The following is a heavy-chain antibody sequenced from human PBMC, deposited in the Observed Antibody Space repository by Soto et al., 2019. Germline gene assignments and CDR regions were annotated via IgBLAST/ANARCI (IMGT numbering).Heavy chain of an antibody. CDR2: ISYDGSNK. J-gene: IGHJ4*02. D-gene: IGHD5-18*01. Sequence: GGSLRLSCAASGFTFSSYAMHWVRQAPGKGLEWVAVISYDGSNKYYADSVKGRFTISRDNSKNTLYLQMNSLRAEDTAVYYCARGPRGYSYGQVDYWGQGTLVTVSS. V-gene: IGHV3-30-3*01. CDR3: ARGPRGYSYGQVDY. CDR1: GFTFSSYA.